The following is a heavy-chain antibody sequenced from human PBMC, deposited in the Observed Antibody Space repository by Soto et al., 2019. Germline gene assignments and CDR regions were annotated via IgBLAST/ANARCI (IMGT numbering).Heavy chain of an antibody. D-gene: IGHD1-1*01. CDR2: IYYSGST. CDR1: GGSISSGGYY. J-gene: IGHJ5*02. CDR3: ARWETGWFDP. V-gene: IGHV4-31*03. Sequence: SETLSLTCTVSGGSISSGGYYWSWIRQHPGKGLEWIGYIYYSGSTYYNPSLKSRVTISVDTSKNQFSLKLSSVTAADTAVYYCARWETGWFDPWGQGTLVTVSS.